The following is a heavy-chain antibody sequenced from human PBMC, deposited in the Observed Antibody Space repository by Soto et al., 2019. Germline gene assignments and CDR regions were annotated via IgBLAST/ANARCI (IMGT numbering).Heavy chain of an antibody. D-gene: IGHD4-17*01. Sequence: SVKLSCKASGYTFTGYYMHCVRQAPGQRLEWIGWIVVGSGNTNYAQKFQERVTITRDTSKNQFSLKLSSVTAADTAVYYCARVPPVTTSRNWFDPWGQGTLVTVSS. CDR1: GYTFTGYY. CDR2: IVVGSGNT. V-gene: IGHV1-58*02. J-gene: IGHJ5*02. CDR3: ARVPPVTTSRNWFDP.